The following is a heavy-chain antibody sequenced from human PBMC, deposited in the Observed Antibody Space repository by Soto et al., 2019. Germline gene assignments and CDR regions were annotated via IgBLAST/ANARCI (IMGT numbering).Heavy chain of an antibody. Sequence: ASVKVSCKACGYTFTRYGISWVRQAPGQGLEWMGWISTYNGYTNYAQRLQGRVTITRDPSASTAFMELSSLRSEDTAVYYCARDRPLVVVAATQGWFDPWGQGTLVTVSS. J-gene: IGHJ5*02. D-gene: IGHD2-15*01. CDR3: ARDRPLVVVAATQGWFDP. CDR2: ISTYNGYT. CDR1: GYTFTRYG. V-gene: IGHV1-18*01.